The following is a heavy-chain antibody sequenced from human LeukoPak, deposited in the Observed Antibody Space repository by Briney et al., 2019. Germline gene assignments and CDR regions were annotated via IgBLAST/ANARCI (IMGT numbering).Heavy chain of an antibody. Sequence: GGSLRLSCAASGFSISSSAMNWVRQAPGKGLEWVSSINNVASHIYYAGSVRGRFTISRDNAKNSVYLQMNSQRAEDTAVYYCTRDATYYLRYGYFDYWGQGTLVTVSS. CDR2: INNVASHI. D-gene: IGHD2/OR15-2a*01. CDR1: GFSISSSA. CDR3: TRDATYYLRYGYFDY. V-gene: IGHV3-21*01. J-gene: IGHJ4*02.